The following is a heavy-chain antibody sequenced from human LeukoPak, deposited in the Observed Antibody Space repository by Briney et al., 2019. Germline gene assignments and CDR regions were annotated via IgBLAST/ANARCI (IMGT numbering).Heavy chain of an antibody. Sequence: SQTLSLTCTVSGGSISSGGYYWSWIRQPPGKGLEWIGYIYHSGSTYYNPSLKSRVTISVDRSKNQFSLNLSSVTAADTAVYYCARDTGYCSGDSCYSGRGNFDYWGQGTLVTVSP. CDR1: GGSISSGGYY. D-gene: IGHD2-15*01. CDR3: ARDTGYCSGDSCYSGRGNFDY. CDR2: IYHSGST. V-gene: IGHV4-30-2*01. J-gene: IGHJ4*02.